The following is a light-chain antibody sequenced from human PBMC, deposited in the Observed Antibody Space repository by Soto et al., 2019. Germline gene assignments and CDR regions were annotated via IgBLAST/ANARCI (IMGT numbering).Light chain of an antibody. CDR3: CSTAGNYTLV. J-gene: IGLJ2*01. V-gene: IGLV1-44*01. CDR1: SSNIGNNF. Sequence: QSVLTQPSSASGSPGQRVTISCSGSSSNIGNNFVKWYQQFPGTAPKLLIYSNNQRPSGVPDRFSGSRSGNTASLTISGLQAEDEADYYCCSTAGNYTLVFGGGTKLTVL. CDR2: SNN.